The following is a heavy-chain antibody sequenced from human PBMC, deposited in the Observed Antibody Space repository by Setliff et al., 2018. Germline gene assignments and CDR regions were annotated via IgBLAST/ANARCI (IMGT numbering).Heavy chain of an antibody. CDR3: ARGRNVASRLLDS. J-gene: IGHJ4*02. CDR2: VFVDGNS. CDR1: GDSISTYY. D-gene: IGHD6-6*01. V-gene: IGHV4-4*07. Sequence: PSETLSLTCTVSGDSISTYYWSWIRRPAGKGLEWIGRVFVDGNSNYNPSLKSRVTMSIDTSKNQFSLMVTSVTAADTAVYYCARGRNVASRLLDSWGQGTLVTVSS.